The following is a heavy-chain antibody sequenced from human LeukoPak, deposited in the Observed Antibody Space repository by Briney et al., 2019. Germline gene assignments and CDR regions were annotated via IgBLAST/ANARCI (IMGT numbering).Heavy chain of an antibody. D-gene: IGHD5-24*01. V-gene: IGHV4-59*01. CDR1: GGSINSYY. CDR3: ARGRDGYTFGY. J-gene: IGHJ4*02. CDR2: IYYSGST. Sequence: SETLSLTCTASGGSINSYYWSWIRQPPGKGLEWIGDIYYSGSTNYNPSLKSRVTISVDTSKNQFSLKLSSVTPADTAVYYCARGRDGYTFGYWGQGTLVTVSS.